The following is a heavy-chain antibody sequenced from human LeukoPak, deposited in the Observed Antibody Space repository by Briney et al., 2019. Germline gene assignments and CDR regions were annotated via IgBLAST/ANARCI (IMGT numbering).Heavy chain of an antibody. D-gene: IGHD3-3*01. CDR1: GYTFTSYG. Sequence: ASVKVSCKASGYTFTSYGISWVRQAPGQGLEWMGWISAYNGNTNYAQKLQGRVTMTTDTSTSTAYMELRSLRSDDTAVYYCARVGDTIFGVDLNDAFDIWGQGTMVTVSS. CDR2: ISAYNGNT. V-gene: IGHV1-18*01. CDR3: ARVGDTIFGVDLNDAFDI. J-gene: IGHJ3*02.